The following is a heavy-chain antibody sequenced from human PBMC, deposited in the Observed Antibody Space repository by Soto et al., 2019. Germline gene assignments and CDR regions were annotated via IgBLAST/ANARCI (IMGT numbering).Heavy chain of an antibody. V-gene: IGHV3-7*04. Sequence: GGSLRLSCAASGFTFSSYWMSWVRQAPGKGLEWVANIKQDGSEKYYVDSVKGRFTISRDNAKNSLYLQMNSLRAEDTAVYYCARANDILTGYPYYFDYWGQGTLVTVSS. CDR2: IKQDGSEK. CDR1: GFTFSSYW. CDR3: ARANDILTGYPYYFDY. D-gene: IGHD3-9*01. J-gene: IGHJ4*02.